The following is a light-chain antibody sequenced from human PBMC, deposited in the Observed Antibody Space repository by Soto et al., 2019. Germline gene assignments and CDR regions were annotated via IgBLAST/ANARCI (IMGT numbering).Light chain of an antibody. V-gene: IGKV1-39*01. Sequence: DIQMTQSTSSLFASVGDRVTITCRASQSISIYLNWYQQKPGEAPNVLIYAASSLQSGVPSRFSGNGSGTDFTLTISGPQPEDFATYYCQQSYNTPWTFGQGTRVEIK. CDR2: AAS. CDR3: QQSYNTPWT. J-gene: IGKJ1*01. CDR1: QSISIY.